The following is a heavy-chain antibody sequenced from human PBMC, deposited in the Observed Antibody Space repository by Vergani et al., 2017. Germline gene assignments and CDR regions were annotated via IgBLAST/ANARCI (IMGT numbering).Heavy chain of an antibody. CDR3: AREMRGITIFGVVITLDY. J-gene: IGHJ4*02. CDR2: INSDGSST. V-gene: IGHV3-74*01. Sequence: EVQLVESGGGLVQPGGSLRLSCAASGFTFSSYWMHWVRQAPGKGLVWVSRINSDGSSTSYADSVKGRFTFSRDNAKNTLYLQMNSLRAEDTAVYYCAREMRGITIFGVVITLDYWGQGTLVTVSS. D-gene: IGHD3-3*01. CDR1: GFTFSSYW.